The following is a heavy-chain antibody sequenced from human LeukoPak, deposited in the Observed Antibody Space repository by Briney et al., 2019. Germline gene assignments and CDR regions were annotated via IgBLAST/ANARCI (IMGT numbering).Heavy chain of an antibody. D-gene: IGHD4-17*01. Sequence: GGSLRLSCAASGFTFSSYGMHWVRQAPGKGLEWVEVIWYDGSNKYYADSVKGRFTVSRDNSKNTLYLQMNSLRAEDTAVYYCARDPGDYVGNDAFDIWGQGTMVTVSS. J-gene: IGHJ3*02. CDR2: IWYDGSNK. V-gene: IGHV3-33*01. CDR1: GFTFSSYG. CDR3: ARDPGDYVGNDAFDI.